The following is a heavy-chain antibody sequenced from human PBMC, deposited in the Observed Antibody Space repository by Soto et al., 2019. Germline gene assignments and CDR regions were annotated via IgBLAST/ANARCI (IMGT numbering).Heavy chain of an antibody. J-gene: IGHJ4*02. CDR3: ASSTRPTYDFWSGYYPFDY. V-gene: IGHV1-69*01. D-gene: IGHD3-3*01. Sequence: GLEWMGGIIPIFGTANYAQKFQGRVTITADESTSTAYMELSSLRSEDTAVYYCASSTRPTYDFWSGYYPFDYWGQGTLVTVFS. CDR2: IIPIFGTA.